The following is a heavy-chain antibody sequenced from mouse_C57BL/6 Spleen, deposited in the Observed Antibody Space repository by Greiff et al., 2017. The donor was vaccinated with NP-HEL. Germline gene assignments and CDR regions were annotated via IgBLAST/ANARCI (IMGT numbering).Heavy chain of an antibody. CDR3: ARRGAYYSNPFAY. J-gene: IGHJ3*01. Sequence: QVQLQQSGAELVRPGTSVKVSCKASGYAFTNYLIEWVKQRPGQGLEWIGVINPGSGGTNYNEKFKGKATLTADKSSSTAYMQLSSLTSEDSAVYFCARRGAYYSNPFAYWGQGTLVTVSA. CDR1: GYAFTNYL. D-gene: IGHD2-5*01. CDR2: INPGSGGT. V-gene: IGHV1-54*01.